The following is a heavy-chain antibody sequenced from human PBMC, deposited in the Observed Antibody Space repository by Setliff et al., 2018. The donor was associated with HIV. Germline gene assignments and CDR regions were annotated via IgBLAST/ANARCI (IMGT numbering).Heavy chain of an antibody. D-gene: IGHD3-22*01. CDR2: VHSTGTT. CDR1: SGSFSTYY. V-gene: IGHV4-4*07. Sequence: SETLSLTCTVSSGSFSTYYWSWIRQPAGEGLEYIGRVHSTGTTIYNPSLKSRVTMSVDTSKNQLSLKLRSVTAADTAVYYCARARITMTGGRLEPYAFDRWGQGTKVTVS. CDR3: ARARITMTGGRLEPYAFDR. J-gene: IGHJ3*01.